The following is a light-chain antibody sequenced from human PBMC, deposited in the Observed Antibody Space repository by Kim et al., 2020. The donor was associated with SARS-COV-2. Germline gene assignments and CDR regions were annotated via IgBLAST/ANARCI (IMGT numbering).Light chain of an antibody. CDR1: QSISNY. J-gene: IGKJ4*01. CDR3: QQSYNTLLT. Sequence: ASVGDTVTITCRARQSISNYLCWYQQQPGKPPKLPIYTASTMQSVVPARFSGGGSGPDLTLTLRTLQPEDFAITFCQQSYNTLLTFGGGTKVDIQ. CDR2: TAS. V-gene: IGKV1-39*01.